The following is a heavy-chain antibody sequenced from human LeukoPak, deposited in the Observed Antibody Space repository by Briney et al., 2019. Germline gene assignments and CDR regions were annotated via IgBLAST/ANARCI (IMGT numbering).Heavy chain of an antibody. Sequence: PGGSLRLSCGASGFTFSTYNMNWVRQAPGRGLEWVAFISGSSSTIYYADSVKGRFTISRDYAKNSLYLQMNSLRDEDTAVYYCARDFLVWGQGTLVTVSS. CDR2: ISGSSSTI. V-gene: IGHV3-48*02. CDR1: GFTFSTYN. CDR3: ARDFLV. J-gene: IGHJ4*02. D-gene: IGHD3-3*01.